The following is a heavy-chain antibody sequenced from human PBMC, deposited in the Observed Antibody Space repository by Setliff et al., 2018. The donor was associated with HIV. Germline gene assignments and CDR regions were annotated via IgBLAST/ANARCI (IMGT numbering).Heavy chain of an antibody. Sequence: ASVKASCKASGYIFTDYFIHWVRQAPGQGLEWMGWISPNNGDTNIPQTFQGRVTMTRDTSISTAYMELSRLRSDDTAVYYCARDLPTPNWGFDYWGQGTLVTVSS. D-gene: IGHD7-27*01. J-gene: IGHJ4*02. V-gene: IGHV1-2*02. CDR1: GYIFTDYF. CDR2: ISPNNGDT. CDR3: ARDLPTPNWGFDY.